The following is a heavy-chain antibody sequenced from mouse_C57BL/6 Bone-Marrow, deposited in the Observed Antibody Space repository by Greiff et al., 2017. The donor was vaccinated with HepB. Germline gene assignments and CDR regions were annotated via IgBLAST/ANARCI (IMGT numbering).Heavy chain of an antibody. CDR1: GYTFTDYY. J-gene: IGHJ2*01. CDR2: INPNNGGT. D-gene: IGHD1-1*01. V-gene: IGHV1-26*01. CDR3: ARSRRYGSSYDY. Sequence: EVQLQQSGPELVKPGASVKISCKASGYTFTDYYMNWVKQSHGKSLEWIGDINPNNGGTSYNQKFKGKATLTVDKSSSTAYMELRSLTSEDSAVYYCARSRRYGSSYDYWGQGTTLTVSS.